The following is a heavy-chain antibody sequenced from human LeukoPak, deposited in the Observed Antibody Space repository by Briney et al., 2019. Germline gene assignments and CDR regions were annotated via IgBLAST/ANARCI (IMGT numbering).Heavy chain of an antibody. Sequence: PSETLSLTCTVSGCSISSYYWSWIRQPPGKGLEWIGYIYYSGSTNYTPSLKSRVPISVDTSKNQFSLKLISVTAADTAVYYCARARDGYNWWYFDYWGQGTLVTVSS. D-gene: IGHD5-24*01. V-gene: IGHV4-59*01. CDR2: IYYSGST. J-gene: IGHJ4*02. CDR3: ARARDGYNWWYFDY. CDR1: GCSISSYY.